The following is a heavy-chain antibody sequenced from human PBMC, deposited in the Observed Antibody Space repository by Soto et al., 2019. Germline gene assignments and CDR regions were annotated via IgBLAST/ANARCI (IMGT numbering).Heavy chain of an antibody. CDR2: IYYSGST. Sequence: ASETLSLTCTVSGGSINSADYYWSWVRQPPGKGLEWIGYIYYSGSTFFNPSLKSRLTISKDTSRNQFSLRLNSVTAADTAVYYCARAIVVTIGGMDVWGQGTTVTVSS. CDR3: ARAIVVTIGGMDV. J-gene: IGHJ6*02. V-gene: IGHV4-30-4*01. D-gene: IGHD5-12*01. CDR1: GGSINSADYY.